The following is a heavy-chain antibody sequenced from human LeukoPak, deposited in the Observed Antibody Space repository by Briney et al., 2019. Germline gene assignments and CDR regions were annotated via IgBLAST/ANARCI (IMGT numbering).Heavy chain of an antibody. CDR2: ISGNGHQT. J-gene: IGHJ4*02. Sequence: PAGTRRLSCSASGFTFSRFAMTWVRQLPGRGLEWVSSISGNGHQTYYADSVKGRFSGSRDNSKNILYLQMDSLRADDSALYYCAKDANYYDSSGYLIPFDYWGQGTLVTVSS. CDR1: GFTFSRFA. V-gene: IGHV3-23*01. D-gene: IGHD3-22*01. CDR3: AKDANYYDSSGYLIPFDY.